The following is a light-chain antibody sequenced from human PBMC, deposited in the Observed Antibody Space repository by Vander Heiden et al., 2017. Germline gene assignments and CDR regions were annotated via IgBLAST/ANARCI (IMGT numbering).Light chain of an antibody. J-gene: IGKJ4*01. Sequence: DIVMSQSPLPQPVTPGEPASISCRSSQSLLHSNGFNYLDWYLQEPGQSPQLLIFLGSNRASGVPDRISGSGSGTDFTLRISRVEPEDVGVYYCMQSLQTPLTFGGGTKVEIK. CDR1: QSLLHSNGFNY. CDR3: MQSLQTPLT. V-gene: IGKV2-28*01. CDR2: LGS.